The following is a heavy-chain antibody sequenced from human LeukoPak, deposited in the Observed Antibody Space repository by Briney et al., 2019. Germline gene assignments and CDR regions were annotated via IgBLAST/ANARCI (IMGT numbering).Heavy chain of an antibody. CDR3: AKGPVSAILGATTLDY. V-gene: IGHV3-23*01. CDR2: ITGSTSST. Sequence: GGSLTLSCAASGFTVSKNGVDCVRQAPGKGLEWVSLITGSTSSTYYADSVKGRFSISRDNSKNTVYLQMNSLRVEDTAVYYGAKGPVSAILGATTLDYGAGEPWSPSPQ. J-gene: IGHJ4*02. CDR1: GFTVSKNG. D-gene: IGHD1-26*01.